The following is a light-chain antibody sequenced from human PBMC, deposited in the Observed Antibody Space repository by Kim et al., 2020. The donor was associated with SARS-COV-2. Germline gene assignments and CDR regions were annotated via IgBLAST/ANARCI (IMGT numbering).Light chain of an antibody. V-gene: IGKV3-15*01. CDR3: QQYNDWPWA. CDR1: QSISSN. CDR2: GAS. J-gene: IGKJ1*01. Sequence: EIEMTQSPATLSVSPGERVTLSCRASQSISSNLGWYQHKPGQAPRLLIYGASTRATGIPARFSGSGSGTEFTLTISSLQSEDFAVYCCQQYNDWPWAFGQGTKVDIK.